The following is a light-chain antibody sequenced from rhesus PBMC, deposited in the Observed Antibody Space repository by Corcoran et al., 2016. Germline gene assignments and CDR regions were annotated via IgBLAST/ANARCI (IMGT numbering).Light chain of an antibody. CDR3: QQHDNSPYS. CDR2: RAS. Sequence: DIQMTQSPSSLSASVGDRVTITCRASQDINNWLAWYQQKPGKAPKLLIYRASNLETGVPSRFSGSGSGTDFTLTNSSLQPEDIATYYCQQHDNSPYSFGQGTKVEIK. CDR1: QDINNW. J-gene: IGKJ2*01. V-gene: IGKV1-69*01.